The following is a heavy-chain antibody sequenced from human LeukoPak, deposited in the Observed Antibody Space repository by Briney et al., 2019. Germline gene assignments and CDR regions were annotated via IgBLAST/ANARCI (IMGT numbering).Heavy chain of an antibody. CDR2: VSPSDSDT. CDR3: VRQPRVHTPDF. V-gene: IGHV5-51*01. Sequence: GESLKISCEGSGYTFTNFWIGWLRQMPGKGLEWMGIVSPSDSDTRYSPSFQGQVTISADKSITTAYLQWSSLKASDTATYYCVRQPRVHTPDFWGQGTLVTVSS. D-gene: IGHD1-1*01. J-gene: IGHJ4*02. CDR1: GYTFTNFW.